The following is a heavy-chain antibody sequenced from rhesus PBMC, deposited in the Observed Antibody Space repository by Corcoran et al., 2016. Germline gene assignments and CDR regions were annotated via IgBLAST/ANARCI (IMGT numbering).Heavy chain of an antibody. CDR3: TRERYSGTWNFGY. D-gene: IGHD6-25*01. V-gene: IGHV1-138*01. CDR1: GYIFTDYY. CDR2: INTKTGGK. Sequence: QVQLVQSGTEVKKPGSSVKVSCKASGYIFTDYYMHWVRQAPGQGLEWVGEINTKTGGKNYARKVQGRVIGTRDKSTSAAYMELSSRTSEDTAIYYCTRERYSGTWNFGYWGQGVLVTVSS. J-gene: IGHJ4*01.